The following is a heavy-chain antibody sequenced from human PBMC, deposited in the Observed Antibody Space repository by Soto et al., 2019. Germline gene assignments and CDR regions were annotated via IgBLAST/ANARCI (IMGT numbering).Heavy chain of an antibody. CDR1: GYSFTSYW. Sequence: PGESLKISCKGSGYSFTSYWISWVRQMPGKGLEWMGRIDPSDSYTNYSPSCQGHVTISADKSISTAYLQWSSLKASDTAMYYCARLQATGSTYYYYGMDVWGQGPKVTVSS. V-gene: IGHV5-10-1*01. D-gene: IGHD6-13*01. CDR3: ARLQATGSTYYYYGMDV. CDR2: IDPSDSYT. J-gene: IGHJ6*02.